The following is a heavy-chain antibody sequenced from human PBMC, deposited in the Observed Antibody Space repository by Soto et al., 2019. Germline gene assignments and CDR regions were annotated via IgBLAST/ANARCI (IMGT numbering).Heavy chain of an antibody. D-gene: IGHD1-26*01. CDR3: ARVGPGENWFDP. V-gene: IGHV4-30-4*01. Sequence: LSLTCTVSGGSISSGDYYWSWIRQPPGKGLEWIGYIYYSGSTYYNPSLKSRVTISVDTSKNQFSLKLSSVTAADTAVYYCARVGPGENWFDPWGQGTLVTVSS. CDR1: GGSISSGDYY. J-gene: IGHJ5*02. CDR2: IYYSGST.